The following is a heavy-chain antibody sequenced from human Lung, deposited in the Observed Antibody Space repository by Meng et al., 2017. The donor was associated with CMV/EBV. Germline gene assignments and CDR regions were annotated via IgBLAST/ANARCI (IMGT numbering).Heavy chain of an antibody. CDR2: ISYDGKDK. Sequence: GGSXRLXXEASGFTFSRFSLHWVRQAPGKGLEWVAVISYDGKDKHYADSVKGQFTISRDNYKSTLYLQMNSLRPEDTAVYFCAKDAARQYYDSSGYYFDYXGLGXLVTVSS. J-gene: IGHJ4*02. D-gene: IGHD3-22*01. V-gene: IGHV3-30*04. CDR1: GFTFSRFS. CDR3: AKDAARQYYDSSGYYFDY.